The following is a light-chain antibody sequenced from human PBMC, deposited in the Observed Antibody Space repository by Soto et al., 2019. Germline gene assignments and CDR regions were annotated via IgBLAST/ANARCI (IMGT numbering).Light chain of an antibody. CDR1: QSVSSSY. V-gene: IGKV3-20*01. CDR3: QHYGRSSYT. CDR2: GAS. Sequence: EIVLTQSPGTLYLSPWERVTLSGRASQSVSSSYLAWYQHKPGQAPRLRIYGASSRATRIPDRFSGSGSGTALTLTISRLEPEGFAVYYCQHYGRSSYTFGQGTKLEIK. J-gene: IGKJ2*01.